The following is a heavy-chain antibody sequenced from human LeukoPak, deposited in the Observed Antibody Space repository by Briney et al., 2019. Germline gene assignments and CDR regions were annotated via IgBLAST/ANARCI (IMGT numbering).Heavy chain of an antibody. CDR1: GGSISSSSYY. Sequence: SETLSLTCTVSGGSISSSSYYWGWIRQPPGKGLEWIGSIYYSGSTYYNPSLKSRVTISVDTSKNQFSLKLSSVTAADTAVYYCARQGEWELRGWYFDLWGRGTLVTVSS. J-gene: IGHJ2*01. D-gene: IGHD1-26*01. CDR3: ARQGEWELRGWYFDL. V-gene: IGHV4-39*01. CDR2: IYYSGST.